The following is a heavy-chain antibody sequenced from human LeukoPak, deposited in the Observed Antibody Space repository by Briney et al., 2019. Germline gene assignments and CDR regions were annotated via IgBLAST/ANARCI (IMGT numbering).Heavy chain of an antibody. Sequence: GGSLRLSCAAPGFTFSSYAMSWVRQAPGKGLEWVSTISGSGGSTYYADSVKGRFTISRGNSKNTLYLQMNSLRAEDTAVYYCAKDLREIAVAGIFDYWGQGTLVTVSS. V-gene: IGHV3-23*01. CDR1: GFTFSSYA. CDR2: ISGSGGST. D-gene: IGHD6-19*01. J-gene: IGHJ4*02. CDR3: AKDLREIAVAGIFDY.